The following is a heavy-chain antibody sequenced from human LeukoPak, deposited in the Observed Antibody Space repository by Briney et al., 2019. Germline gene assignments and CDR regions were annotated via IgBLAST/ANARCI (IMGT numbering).Heavy chain of an antibody. D-gene: IGHD4-23*01. J-gene: IGHJ4*02. V-gene: IGHV3-30*18. CDR3: AKERGYGGNGPIDY. CDR1: GFTFSSYG. CDR2: ISYDGSNK. Sequence: PGRSLRLSRAASGFTFSSYGMHWVRQAPGKGLEWVAVISYDGSNKYYADSVKGRFTISRDNSKNTLYLQMNSLRAEDTAVYYCAKERGYGGNGPIDYWGQGTLVTVSS.